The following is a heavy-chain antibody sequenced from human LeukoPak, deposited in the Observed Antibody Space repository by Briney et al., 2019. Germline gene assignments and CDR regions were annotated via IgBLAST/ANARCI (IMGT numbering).Heavy chain of an antibody. CDR3: ARGSGVAAQTHDY. Sequence: ASVKVSCKASGYTFTGYYMHWVRQAPGQGLEWMGWINPNSGGTNYAQRFQGRVTMTRDTSISTAYMELSRLRSDDTAVYYCARGSGVAAQTHDYWGQGTLVTVSS. CDR1: GYTFTGYY. CDR2: INPNSGGT. J-gene: IGHJ4*02. V-gene: IGHV1-2*02. D-gene: IGHD2-15*01.